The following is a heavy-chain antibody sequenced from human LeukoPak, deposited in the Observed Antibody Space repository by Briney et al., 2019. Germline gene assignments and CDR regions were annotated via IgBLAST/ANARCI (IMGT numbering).Heavy chain of an antibody. CDR1: GFTFSSYV. CDR2: VSYDGNNK. CDR3: ARAPVYSAYDSVGPGDAFDI. V-gene: IGHV3-30-3*01. J-gene: IGHJ3*02. Sequence: PGRSLRLSCAASGFTFSSYVIHWVRQAPGKGLEWVAVVSYDGNNKYYADTVKGRFTVSRDNSKSTLYLQMNSLRAEDTAVYYCARAPVYSAYDSVGPGDAFDIWGQGTMVTVSS. D-gene: IGHD5-12*01.